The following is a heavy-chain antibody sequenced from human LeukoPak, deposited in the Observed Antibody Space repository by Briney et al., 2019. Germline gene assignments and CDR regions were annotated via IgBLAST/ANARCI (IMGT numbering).Heavy chain of an antibody. CDR3: AGRGSNGYWDDN. CDR2: IYSEGTI. J-gene: IGHJ4*02. V-gene: IGHV3-66*01. Sequence: GGSHTPVRPPSALYVGSNYIRSVRQPPGNGLGSDSLIYSEGTIYYADSVKGRFAISRDRSKSMWYLQMNDLGAEDWALYCCAGRGSNGYWDDNWGQGTRVT. CDR1: ALYVGSNY. D-gene: IGHD5-18*01.